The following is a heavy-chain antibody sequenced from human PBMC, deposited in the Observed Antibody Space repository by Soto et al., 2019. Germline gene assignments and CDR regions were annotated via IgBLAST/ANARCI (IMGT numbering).Heavy chain of an antibody. J-gene: IGHJ4*02. Sequence: QMQLQESGPGLMKPSQTLSLSCSVSGPSVNNGAYYWTWIRQHPGKALEWIGYVYNSGSTYCNPSLKSRVDISVDTSKNQFSLNLTSVTAADTAVYYCAIWDVDTDLVLEFWGQGTLVTVSS. D-gene: IGHD5-18*01. V-gene: IGHV4-31*03. CDR3: AIWDVDTDLVLEF. CDR1: GPSVNNGAYY. CDR2: VYNSGST.